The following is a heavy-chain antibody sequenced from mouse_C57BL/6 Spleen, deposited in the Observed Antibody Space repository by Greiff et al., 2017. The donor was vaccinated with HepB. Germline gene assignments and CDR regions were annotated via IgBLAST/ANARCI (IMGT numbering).Heavy chain of an antibody. Sequence: ESGPGLVKPSQSLSLTCSVTGYSITSGYYWNWIRQFPGNKLEWMGYISYDGSNNYNPSLKNRISITRDTSKNQFFLKLNSVTTEDTATYYCAREGLYGSSYYFDYWGQGTTLTVSS. CDR3: AREGLYGSSYYFDY. D-gene: IGHD1-1*01. CDR2: ISYDGSN. CDR1: GYSITSGYY. V-gene: IGHV3-6*01. J-gene: IGHJ2*01.